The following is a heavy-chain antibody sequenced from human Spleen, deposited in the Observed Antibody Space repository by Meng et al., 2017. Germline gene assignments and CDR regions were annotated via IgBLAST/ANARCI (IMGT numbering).Heavy chain of an antibody. CDR2: ISSKASNYAT. Sequence: GESLKISCAASGFTFSGSSMHWVRQAFGKGLEWVGRISSKASNYATAYAASMKGRFTISRDDSKNTMYLQMNSLKTEDTAVYYCRSSVTVAGTDSYWGQGTRVTGSS. J-gene: IGHJ4*02. V-gene: IGHV3-73*01. D-gene: IGHD6-19*01. CDR3: RSSVTVAGTDSY. CDR1: GFTFSGSS.